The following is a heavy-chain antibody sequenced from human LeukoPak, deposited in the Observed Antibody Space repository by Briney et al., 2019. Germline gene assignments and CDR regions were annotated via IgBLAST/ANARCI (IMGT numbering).Heavy chain of an antibody. CDR1: GFKSSSYW. D-gene: IGHD3-22*01. Sequence: GESLKISCQASGFKSSSYWIGWVGQLPGKGLEWMGITYPNDSDTRYRPSFQGQVSISADKSINTAYLQWSSLKASDTAMYFCARPNITYYYDSSGYDGFDVWGQGTMVTVSS. CDR3: ARPNITYYYDSSGYDGFDV. CDR2: TYPNDSDT. V-gene: IGHV5-51*01. J-gene: IGHJ3*01.